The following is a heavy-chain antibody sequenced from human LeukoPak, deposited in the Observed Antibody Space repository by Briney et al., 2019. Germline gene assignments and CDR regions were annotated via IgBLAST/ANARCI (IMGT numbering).Heavy chain of an antibody. CDR3: AKENGELSFDY. Sequence: PGGSLRLSCAASGFTYSSYGMHWVRQAPGKGLEWVAVISYDGSNKFYADSVKGRFTISRDNSKNTLYLQMDSLRAEDTAVYYCAKENGELSFDYWGQGTLVTVSS. CDR2: ISYDGSNK. V-gene: IGHV3-30*18. CDR1: GFTYSSYG. J-gene: IGHJ4*02. D-gene: IGHD7-27*01.